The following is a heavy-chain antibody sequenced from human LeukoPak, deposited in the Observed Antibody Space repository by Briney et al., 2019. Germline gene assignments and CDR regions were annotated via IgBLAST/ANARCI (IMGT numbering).Heavy chain of an antibody. D-gene: IGHD3-10*01. J-gene: IGHJ6*02. V-gene: IGHV3-30*04. CDR1: GAPIISNN. CDR3: ARDLSVWYYGSGNGMDV. Sequence: LSLTCTVSGAPIISNNWWSWVRQAPGKGLEWVAVISYDGSNKYYADSVKGRFTISRDSSKNTLYLQMNSLRAEDTAVYYCARDLSVWYYGSGNGMDVWGQGTTVTVSS. CDR2: ISYDGSNK.